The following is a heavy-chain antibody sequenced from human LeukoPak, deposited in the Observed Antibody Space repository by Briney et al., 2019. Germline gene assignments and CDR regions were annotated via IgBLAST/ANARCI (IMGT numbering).Heavy chain of an antibody. D-gene: IGHD2-15*01. V-gene: IGHV3-21*01. CDR3: ARDAVAGYCGGGGCNDAFDI. J-gene: IGHJ3*02. CDR2: ISSSSSCI. CDR1: GFTFSSYN. Sequence: GGSLRLSCAASGFTFSSYNMNWVRQAPGKGLEWVSLISSSSSCIYYADSVKGRFTISRDNAKNSLQLQMDSLRAEDTAVYYCARDAVAGYCGGGGCNDAFDIWGQGTMVTVSS.